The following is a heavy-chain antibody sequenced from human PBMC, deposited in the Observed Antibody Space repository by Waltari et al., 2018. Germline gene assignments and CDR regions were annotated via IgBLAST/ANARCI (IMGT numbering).Heavy chain of an antibody. D-gene: IGHD3-10*01. Sequence: QVQLVQSGAEVKKPGSSVKVSCKASGGTFSSYAISWVRQAPGQGLEWMGGIIPIFGTANDAQKFKGRVTITTDESTSTAYMELSSLRSEDTAVYYCARGGITMVRGVITYFDYWGQGTLVTVSS. J-gene: IGHJ4*02. V-gene: IGHV1-69*05. CDR2: IIPIFGTA. CDR1: GGTFSSYA. CDR3: ARGGITMVRGVITYFDY.